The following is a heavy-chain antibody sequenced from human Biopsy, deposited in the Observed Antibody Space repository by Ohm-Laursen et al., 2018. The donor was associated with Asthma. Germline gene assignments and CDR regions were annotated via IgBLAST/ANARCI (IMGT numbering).Heavy chain of an antibody. CDR1: GFVLRSHA. Sequence: SLRLSCAASGFVLRSHAMHWVRQAPGKGLEWVAVVSYDGGVVHYADSMKGRFTISRDNAKSTLYLQMNRLRTDDTAVYFCAKRRGYSDLTDFDHWGQGTLVTVSS. D-gene: IGHD3-3*01. J-gene: IGHJ4*02. CDR3: AKRRGYSDLTDFDH. V-gene: IGHV3-30*18. CDR2: VSYDGGVV.